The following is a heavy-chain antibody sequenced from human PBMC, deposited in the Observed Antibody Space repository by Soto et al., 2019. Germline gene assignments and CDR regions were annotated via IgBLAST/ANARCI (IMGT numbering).Heavy chain of an antibody. CDR3: ARVRSYSYGQGYGMDV. CDR1: GFTFSTYS. V-gene: IGHV3-21*01. D-gene: IGHD5-18*01. J-gene: IGHJ6*02. CDR2: ISSSSGYI. Sequence: VESGGGLVKPGGSLRLSCAASGFTFSTYSMNWVRQAPGKGLEWVSSISSSSGYIYYADSVKGRFTISRDDAKNSLSLQMNSLRAEDTAVYYCARVRSYSYGQGYGMDVWGQGTTVTVSS.